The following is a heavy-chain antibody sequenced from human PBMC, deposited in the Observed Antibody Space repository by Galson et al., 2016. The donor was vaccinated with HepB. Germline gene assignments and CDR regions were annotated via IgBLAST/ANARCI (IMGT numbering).Heavy chain of an antibody. D-gene: IGHD2-8*02. V-gene: IGHV3-48*03. Sequence: SLRLSCAASGFTFSSYEMNWVRQAPGKGLEWVSYISSSGNTIYYADSVKGRFTISRDNAKNSLYLQMNSLRAEGTAVYYCALVSRFRLWVYWGQGTLVTVSS. CDR3: ALVSRFRLWVY. CDR2: ISSSGNTI. J-gene: IGHJ4*02. CDR1: GFTFSSYE.